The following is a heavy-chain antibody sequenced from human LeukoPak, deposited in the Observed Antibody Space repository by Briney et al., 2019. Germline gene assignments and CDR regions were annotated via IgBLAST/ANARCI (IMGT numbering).Heavy chain of an antibody. CDR1: GFTFSNAW. CDR2: IKSKANSYAT. J-gene: IGHJ3*02. Sequence: PGGSLRLSCAASGFTFSNAWMSWVRQAPGKGLEWVGRIKSKANSYATAYAASVKGRFTISRDDSKNTAYLQMNSLKTEDTAVYYCTRLRPSAGAFDIWGQGTMVTVSS. CDR3: TRLRPSAGAFDI. D-gene: IGHD2-2*01. V-gene: IGHV3-73*01.